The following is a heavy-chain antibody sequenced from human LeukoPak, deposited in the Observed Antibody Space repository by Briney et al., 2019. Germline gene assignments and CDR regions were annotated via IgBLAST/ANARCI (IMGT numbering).Heavy chain of an antibody. CDR1: GDSISSSSYY. D-gene: IGHD2-15*01. CDR3: ARDKGGVVVVAATRDDGFDI. CDR2: IYYSGST. Sequence: SETLSLTCTVSGDSISSSSYYWGWIRQPPGKELEWIGSIYYSGSTYYNPSLNSRVTISVDTSKNQFSLKLSSVTAADTAVYYCARDKGGVVVVAATRDDGFDIWSQGTMVSVSS. J-gene: IGHJ3*02. V-gene: IGHV4-39*07.